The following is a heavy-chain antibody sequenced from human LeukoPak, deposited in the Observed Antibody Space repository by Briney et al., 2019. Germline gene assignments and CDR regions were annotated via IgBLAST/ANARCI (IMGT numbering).Heavy chain of an antibody. CDR1: GGSISSGDYY. CDR2: IYYSGST. D-gene: IGHD4-23*01. J-gene: IGHJ4*02. V-gene: IGHV4-39*01. CDR3: ARLSVDRGLGFDY. Sequence: SQTLSLTCTVSGGSISSGDYYWGWIRQPPGKGLEWIGSIYYSGSTYYNPSLKSRVTISVDTSKNQFSLKLSSVTAADTAVYYCARLSVDRGLGFDYWGQGTLVTVSS.